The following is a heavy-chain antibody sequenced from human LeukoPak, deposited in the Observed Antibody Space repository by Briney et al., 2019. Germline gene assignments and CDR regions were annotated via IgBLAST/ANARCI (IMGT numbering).Heavy chain of an antibody. V-gene: IGHV3-9*01. D-gene: IGHD2-15*01. CDR2: IPWTNAGV. CDR1: GFKFDDYG. J-gene: IGHJ6*02. Sequence: GRSLRLSCAASGFKFDDYGMHWVRQAPGKGLEWVSSIPWTNAGVGYADSVKGRCTISRDNAKNSLYLELRSLRAEDTAVYYCAKGRGAATTYGMNVWGQGTTVNVSS. CDR3: AKGRGAATTYGMNV.